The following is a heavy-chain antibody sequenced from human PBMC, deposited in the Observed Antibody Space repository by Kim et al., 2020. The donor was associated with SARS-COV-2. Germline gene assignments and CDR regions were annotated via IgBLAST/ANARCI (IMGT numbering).Heavy chain of an antibody. CDR1: GYTFTSHY. Sequence: ASVKVSCKASGYTFTSHYIHWVRQAPGQGLEWIGMMNPSGGNTNFAQNFQGRVTMTRDTSTSTVYMELRSLSSKDTALYYCARGGYTYFYGLGICYYVDY. CDR3: ARGGYTYFYGLGICYYVDY. CDR2: MNPSGGNT. D-gene: IGHD3-10*01. J-gene: IGHJ4*01. V-gene: IGHV1-46*01.